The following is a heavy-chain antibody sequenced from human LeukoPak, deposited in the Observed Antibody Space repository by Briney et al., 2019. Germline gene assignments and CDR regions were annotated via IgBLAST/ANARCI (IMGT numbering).Heavy chain of an antibody. CDR2: INHSGST. J-gene: IGHJ4*02. Sequence: SETLSLSCAVYGGSFSGYYWSWIRQPPGKGLEWIGEINHSGSTNYNPSLKSRVTISVDTSKNQFSLKLSSVTAADTAVYYCARGLGGYCSGGSCYSSRVIDYWGQGTLVTVSS. V-gene: IGHV4-34*01. CDR3: ARGLGGYCSGGSCYSSRVIDY. D-gene: IGHD2-15*01. CDR1: GGSFSGYY.